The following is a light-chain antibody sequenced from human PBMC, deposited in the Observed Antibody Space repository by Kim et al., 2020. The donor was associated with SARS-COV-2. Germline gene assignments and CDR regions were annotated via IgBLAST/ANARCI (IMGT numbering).Light chain of an antibody. CDR1: ALPKQY. J-gene: IGLJ1*01. CDR2: KDS. CDR3: QSADSSGTYV. V-gene: IGLV3-25*03. Sequence: SYELTQPPSVSVSPGQTARITCSGDALPKQYAYWYQQKPGQAPVLVIYKDSERPSGYPERFSGSSSGTTVTLTISGVQAEDEADYYCQSADSSGTYVFGT.